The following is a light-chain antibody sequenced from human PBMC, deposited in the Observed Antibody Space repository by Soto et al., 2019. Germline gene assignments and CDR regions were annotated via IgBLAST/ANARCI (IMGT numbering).Light chain of an antibody. CDR2: GAS. Sequence: EIVLTQSPGTLSLSPGERATLSFQASQSVSSNYLAWYQQKPGQAPRLLIHGASSRATGIPDRFSGSGSGTDFALTLSRLEAEDFAVHYCQQYGNAPWKCGQGTKVDIK. J-gene: IGKJ1*01. CDR1: QSVSSNY. CDR3: QQYGNAPWK. V-gene: IGKV3-20*01.